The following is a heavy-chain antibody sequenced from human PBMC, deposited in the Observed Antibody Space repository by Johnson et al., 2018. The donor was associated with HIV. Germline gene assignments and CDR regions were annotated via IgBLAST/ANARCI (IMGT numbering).Heavy chain of an antibody. Sequence: QVHLVESGGGVVQPGRSLRLSCAASGFTFSNFGFHWVRQAPGKGLEWVAAISYDGSNKYYADSVKGRFTISRDNSKNTLYLQMNSLRAEDTAVYYCARVEGGSSSNAFDIWGQGTMVTVSS. V-gene: IGHV3-30*03. CDR1: GFTFSNFG. D-gene: IGHD6-13*01. CDR2: ISYDGSNK. CDR3: ARVEGGSSSNAFDI. J-gene: IGHJ3*02.